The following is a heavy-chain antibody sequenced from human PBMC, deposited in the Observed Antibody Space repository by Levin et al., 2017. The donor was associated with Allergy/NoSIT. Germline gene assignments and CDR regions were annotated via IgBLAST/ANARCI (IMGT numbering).Heavy chain of an antibody. CDR1: GGTFSSYA. D-gene: IGHD6-6*01. Sequence: ASVKVSCKASGGTFSSYAISWVRQAPGQGLEWMGGIIPIFGTTNYAQKFQGRVTITADKSTTTAYMELSSLRSEDTAVYYCARVEQLEGYYYNYAMDVWGRGTAVTVSS. J-gene: IGHJ6*02. CDR2: IIPIFGTT. V-gene: IGHV1-69*06. CDR3: ARVEQLEGYYYNYAMDV.